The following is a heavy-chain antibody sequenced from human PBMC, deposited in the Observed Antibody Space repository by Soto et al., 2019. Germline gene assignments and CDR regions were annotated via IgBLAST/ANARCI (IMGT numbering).Heavy chain of an antibody. CDR1: GDSVSSNIAA. CDR2: TYHRYKRYN. Sequence: SQTLSLTCALSGDSVSSNIAAWYWIRQSPSRGLEWLARTYHRYKRYNDYAVSVESRITINPDTTKNQFSLQLNSVTPEDTAVYYCTREYESPGFDHWGQGTLVTVSS. D-gene: IGHD2-8*01. V-gene: IGHV6-1*01. J-gene: IGHJ4*02. CDR3: TREYESPGFDH.